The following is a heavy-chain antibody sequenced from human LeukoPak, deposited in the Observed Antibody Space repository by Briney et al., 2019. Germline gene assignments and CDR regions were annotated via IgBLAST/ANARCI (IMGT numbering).Heavy chain of an antibody. Sequence: SQTLSLICSVSGGCISSGGYYWSWIRHPPGKGLEWIGYIYHSGTTYYNPSLKGRVTISVDTSKNQFSLKLSSVTAADTAVYYCARQGGYCSSTICYGLAFDYWGQGTLVTVSS. CDR3: ARQGGYCSSTICYGLAFDY. J-gene: IGHJ4*02. D-gene: IGHD2-2*01. CDR1: GGCISSGGYY. V-gene: IGHV4-30-2*03. CDR2: IYHSGTT.